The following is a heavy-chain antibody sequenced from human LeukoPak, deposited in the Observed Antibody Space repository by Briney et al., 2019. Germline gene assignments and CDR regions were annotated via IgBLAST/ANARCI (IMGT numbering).Heavy chain of an antibody. J-gene: IGHJ5*02. Sequence: ASVKVSCKVSGYTLTELSMHWVRQAPGKGLEWMGSFDPEDGDTICAQKFQGRVTITADESTSTAYMELSSLRSEDTAVYYCARRYYDFWSGYHNWFDPWGQGTLVTVSS. CDR3: ARRYYDFWSGYHNWFDP. D-gene: IGHD3-3*01. V-gene: IGHV1-24*01. CDR1: GYTLTELS. CDR2: FDPEDGDT.